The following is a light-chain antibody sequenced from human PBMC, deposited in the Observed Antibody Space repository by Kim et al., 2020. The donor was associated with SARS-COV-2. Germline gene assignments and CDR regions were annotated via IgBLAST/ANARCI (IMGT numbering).Light chain of an antibody. CDR1: SSDVGGYNY. V-gene: IGLV2-8*01. CDR2: EVT. J-gene: IGLJ1*01. CDR3: SSYAGSNNPYV. Sequence: QSVTISCTGTSSDVGGYNYVSWYQQHPGTAPKRMIYEVTERPSRVPDRFSGSKSGNTASLTVSGLQAEDEADYYCSSYAGSNNPYVFGTGTKVTVL.